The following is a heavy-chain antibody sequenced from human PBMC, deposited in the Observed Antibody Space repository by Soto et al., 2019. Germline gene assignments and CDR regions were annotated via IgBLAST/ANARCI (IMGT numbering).Heavy chain of an antibody. J-gene: IGHJ4*02. Sequence: GGSLRLSCAASGFTFSSYSMNWVRQAPGKGLEWVSSISSSSSYIYYADSVKGRFTISRDNAKNSLYLQMNSLRAEDTAVYYCARDKKGGSSSLPSYWGQGTLVTVSS. D-gene: IGHD6-13*01. CDR1: GFTFSSYS. V-gene: IGHV3-21*01. CDR3: ARDKKGGSSSLPSY. CDR2: ISSSSSYI.